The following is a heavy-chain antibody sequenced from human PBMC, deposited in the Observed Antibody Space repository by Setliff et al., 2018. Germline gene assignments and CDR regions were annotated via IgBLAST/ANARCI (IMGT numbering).Heavy chain of an antibody. Sequence: SETLSLTCAVYGGSFSGYYWSWIRQPPGKGLEWIGEINHSGITNYNPSLKSRVTMSVDTSKNQFSLNLRSVTAADTAVYYCARGYYNFLSGYYTPYYFDYWGQGTLVTVSS. CDR1: GGSFSGYY. CDR2: INHSGIT. J-gene: IGHJ4*02. V-gene: IGHV4-34*01. CDR3: ARGYYNFLSGYYTPYYFDY. D-gene: IGHD3-3*01.